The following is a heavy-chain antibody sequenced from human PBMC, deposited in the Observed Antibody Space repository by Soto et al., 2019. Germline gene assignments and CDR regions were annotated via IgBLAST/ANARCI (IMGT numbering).Heavy chain of an antibody. V-gene: IGHV4-39*01. CDR2: IYYSGST. CDR3: ARMYDFWSALDY. Sequence: TLSLTCTVSGGSISSSSYYWGWIRQPPGKGLEWIGSIYYSGSTYYNPSLKSRVTISVDTSKNQFSLKLSSVTAADTAVYYCARMYDFWSALDYWGQGTLVTVSS. CDR1: GGSISSSSYY. D-gene: IGHD3-3*01. J-gene: IGHJ4*02.